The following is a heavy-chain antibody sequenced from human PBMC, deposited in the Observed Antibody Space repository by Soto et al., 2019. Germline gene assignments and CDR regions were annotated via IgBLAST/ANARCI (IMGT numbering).Heavy chain of an antibody. CDR3: ARDHIRIVGATTDPYYYYYGMDV. D-gene: IGHD1-26*01. CDR2: IYYSGST. V-gene: IGHV4-59*01. J-gene: IGHJ6*02. CDR1: GGSISSYH. Sequence: SETLSLTCTVSGGSISSYHWSWIRQPPGKGLEWIGYIYYSGSTNYNPSLKSRVTISVDTSKNQFSLKLSSVTAADTAVYYCARDHIRIVGATTDPYYYYYGMDVWGQGTTVTVSS.